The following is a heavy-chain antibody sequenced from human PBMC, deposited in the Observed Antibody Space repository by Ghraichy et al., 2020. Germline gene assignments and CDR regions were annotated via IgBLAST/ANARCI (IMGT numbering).Heavy chain of an antibody. V-gene: IGHV3-21*01. J-gene: IGHJ5*02. D-gene: IGHD3-10*01. Sequence: GGSLRLSCAASGFTFSSYTMNWVRQAPGKGLEWVSSIDSNSIYKYADSVKGRFTISRDNAKNSLYLQMNSLRAEDTAVYFCAGGPAVYISGSFDPWGQGTLVTVSS. CDR1: GFTFSSYT. CDR3: AGGPAVYISGSFDP. CDR2: IDSNSIY.